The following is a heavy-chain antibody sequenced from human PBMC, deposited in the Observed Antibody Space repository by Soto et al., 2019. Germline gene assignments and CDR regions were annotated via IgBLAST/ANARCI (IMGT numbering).Heavy chain of an antibody. CDR2: IIPIFGTA. D-gene: IGHD2-15*01. CDR1: GGTFSSYA. J-gene: IGHJ3*02. V-gene: IGHV1-69*13. CDR3: ARGGAIVVVVAATRFYAFDI. Sequence: ASVKVSCKASGGTFSSYAISWVRQAPGQGLEWMGGIIPIFGTANYAQKFQGRVTITADESTSTAYMELSSLRSEDTAVYYCARGGAIVVVVAATRFYAFDIWGQGTMVTVSS.